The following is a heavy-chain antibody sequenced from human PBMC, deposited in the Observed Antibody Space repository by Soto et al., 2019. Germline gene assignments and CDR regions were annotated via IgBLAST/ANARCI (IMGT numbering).Heavy chain of an antibody. D-gene: IGHD1-26*01. Sequence: GGSLRLSCAASGFTFSSYSMNWVRQAPGKGLEWVSYIISSSSTIYYADSVKGRFTISRDNAKNSLYLQMNSLRAEDTAVYYCARVRLGAPTRYFDYWGQGTLVTVSS. CDR1: GFTFSSYS. CDR2: IISSSSTI. V-gene: IGHV3-48*01. CDR3: ARVRLGAPTRYFDY. J-gene: IGHJ4*02.